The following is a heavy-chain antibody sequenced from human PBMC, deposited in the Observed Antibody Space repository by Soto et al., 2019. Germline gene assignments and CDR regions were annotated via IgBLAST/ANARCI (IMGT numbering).Heavy chain of an antibody. Sequence: SETLSLTCAVSEGSISSGGYSWSWIRQPPGKGLEWIGYIYHSGSTYYADSVKGRFTISRDNSKNTLYLQMNSLRAEDTAVYYCASIAARPDWGQGTLVTVSS. CDR2: IYHSGST. J-gene: IGHJ4*02. CDR3: ASIAARPD. CDR1: EGSISSGGYS. V-gene: IGHV4-30-2*01. D-gene: IGHD6-6*01.